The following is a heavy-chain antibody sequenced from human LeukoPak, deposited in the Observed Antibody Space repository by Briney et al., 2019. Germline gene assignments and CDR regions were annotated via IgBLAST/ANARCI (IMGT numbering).Heavy chain of an antibody. D-gene: IGHD4-11*01. Sequence: GGSLRLSCAVSGFTFSSYAMHWVRQAPGKGLEYVSAISSNGGSTYYANSVKGRFTISRDNSKNTLYLQMGSLRAEDMAVYYCARGSHLDSNDYWGQGTLVTVSS. J-gene: IGHJ4*02. V-gene: IGHV3-64*01. CDR3: ARGSHLDSNDY. CDR2: ISSNGGST. CDR1: GFTFSSYA.